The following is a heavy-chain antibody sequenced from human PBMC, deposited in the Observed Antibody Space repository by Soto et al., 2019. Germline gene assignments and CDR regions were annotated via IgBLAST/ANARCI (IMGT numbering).Heavy chain of an antibody. V-gene: IGHV3-33*01. CDR3: ARSPVGYQRLFAY. D-gene: IGHD6-25*01. Sequence: QVQLVESGGGVVQPGRSLRLSCAASGFTFSSYGMHWVRQAPGKGLEWVAVIWYDGSNKYYADSVKGRFTISRDNSKNTLYLQMNSLRAEDTAVYYCARSPVGYQRLFAYWGQGTLVTVSS. CDR2: IWYDGSNK. CDR1: GFTFSSYG. J-gene: IGHJ4*02.